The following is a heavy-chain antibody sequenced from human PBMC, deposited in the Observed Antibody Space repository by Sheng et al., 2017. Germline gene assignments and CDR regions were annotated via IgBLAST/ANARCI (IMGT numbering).Heavy chain of an antibody. D-gene: IGHD5-12*01. CDR3: ARDRGYNGYHSPPDY. CDR1: GFTFSDYY. J-gene: IGHJ4*02. Sequence: QVQLVESGGGLVKPGGSLRLSCAASGFTFSDYYMTWIRQAPGKGLEWVSSIIISSDYIYYADSVKGRFTISRDDAKNSLYLQMNSLRAEDTALYYCARDRGYNGYHSPPDYWGQGTLVTVSS. V-gene: IGHV3-11*06. CDR2: IIISSDYI.